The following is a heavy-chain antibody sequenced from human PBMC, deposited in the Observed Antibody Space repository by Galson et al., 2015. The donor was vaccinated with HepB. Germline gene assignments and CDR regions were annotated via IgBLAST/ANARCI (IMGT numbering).Heavy chain of an antibody. J-gene: IGHJ6*02. CDR3: ARDTAVTAGYYYGMDV. V-gene: IGHV1-18*04. CDR1: GYTFTSYG. D-gene: IGHD4-11*01. Sequence: SVKVSCKASGYTFTSYGISWVRHAPGQGLEWMGWISAYNGNTNYAQKLQGRVTMTTDTSTSTAYMELRSLRSDDTAVYHCARDTAVTAGYYYGMDVWGQGTTVTVSS. CDR2: ISAYNGNT.